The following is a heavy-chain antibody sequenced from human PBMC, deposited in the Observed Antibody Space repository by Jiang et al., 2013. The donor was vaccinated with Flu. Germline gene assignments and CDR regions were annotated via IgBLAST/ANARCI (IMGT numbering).Heavy chain of an antibody. CDR3: AMGPTAVAEY. J-gene: IGHJ4*02. V-gene: IGHV4-39*01. Sequence: TYYNPSLKSRVTISVDTSKNQFSLKLSSVTAADTAVYYCAMGPTAVAEYWGQGTLVTVSS. CDR2: T. D-gene: IGHD6-19*01.